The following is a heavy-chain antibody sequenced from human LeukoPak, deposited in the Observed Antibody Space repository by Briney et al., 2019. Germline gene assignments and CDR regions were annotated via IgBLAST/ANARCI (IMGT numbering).Heavy chain of an antibody. J-gene: IGHJ4*02. V-gene: IGHV4-39*01. D-gene: IGHD3-3*01. CDR1: GGSISSSSYY. Sequence: PSETLSLTCTVSGGSISSSSYYWGWICQPPGKGLEWIGSIYYSGSTYYNPSLKSRVTISVDTSKNQFSLKLSSVTAADTAVYYCARAYDFWSGYSGYYFDYWGQGTLVTVSS. CDR2: IYYSGST. CDR3: ARAYDFWSGYSGYYFDY.